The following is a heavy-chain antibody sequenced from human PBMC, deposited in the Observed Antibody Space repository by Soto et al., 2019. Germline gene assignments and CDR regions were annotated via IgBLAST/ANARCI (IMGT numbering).Heavy chain of an antibody. CDR2: IYYSGST. V-gene: IGHV4-59*08. D-gene: IGHD5-18*01. CDR3: AGQYSYGSYGMDV. CDR1: GGSISSYY. J-gene: IGHJ6*02. Sequence: QVQLPESGPGLVKPSETLSLTCTVSGGSISSYYWSWIRQPPGKGLEWIGYIYYSGSTNYNPSLKSRVTISVDTSKTQFSLKLSSVTAADTAVYYCAGQYSYGSYGMDVWGQGTTVTVSS.